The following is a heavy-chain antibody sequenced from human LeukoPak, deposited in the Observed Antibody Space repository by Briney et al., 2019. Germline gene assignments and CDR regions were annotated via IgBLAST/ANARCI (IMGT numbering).Heavy chain of an antibody. Sequence: GESLKISCKGSGYSFTSYWVGWVRQLPGKGLEWMGIIYPGDSDTRYSPSFQGQVTISADKSISTAYLQWSSLKASDTVMYYCARSLSSSWYYSGYWGQGTLVTVSS. CDR1: GYSFTSYW. J-gene: IGHJ4*02. CDR2: IYPGDSDT. D-gene: IGHD6-13*01. CDR3: ARSLSSSWYYSGY. V-gene: IGHV5-51*01.